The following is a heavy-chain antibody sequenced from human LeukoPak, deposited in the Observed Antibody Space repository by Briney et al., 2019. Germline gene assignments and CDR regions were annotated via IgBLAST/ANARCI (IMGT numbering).Heavy chain of an antibody. CDR3: ARDRNDYGGTDY. D-gene: IGHD4-23*01. J-gene: IGHJ4*02. CDR1: GFTFSSYS. CDR2: ISSSSSYI. V-gene: IGHV3-21*01. Sequence: GGSLRLSCAASGFTFSSYSMTWVRQAPGNGLEWVSSISSSSSYIYYADSVKGRFTISRDNAKNSLYLQMNSLRAEDTAVYYCARDRNDYGGTDYWGQGTLVTVSP.